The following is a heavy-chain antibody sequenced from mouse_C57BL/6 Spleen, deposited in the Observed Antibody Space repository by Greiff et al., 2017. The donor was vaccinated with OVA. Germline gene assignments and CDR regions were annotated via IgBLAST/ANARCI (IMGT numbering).Heavy chain of an antibody. CDR3: ARHGGSNFDY. J-gene: IGHJ2*01. CDR1: GFTFSSYG. Sequence: EVHLVESGGDLVKPGGSLKLSCAASGFTFSSYGMSWVRQTPDKRLEWVATISSGGSYTYYPDSVKGRFTISRDNAKNTLYLQMSILKSEDTAMYYCARHGGSNFDYWGQGTTLTVAS. D-gene: IGHD1-1*01. CDR2: ISSGGSYT. V-gene: IGHV5-6*01.